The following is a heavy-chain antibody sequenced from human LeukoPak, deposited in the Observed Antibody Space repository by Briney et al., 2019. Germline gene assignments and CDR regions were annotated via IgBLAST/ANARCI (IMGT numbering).Heavy chain of an antibody. CDR1: GFTFSSYW. CDR2: INKDGSST. D-gene: IGHD6-13*01. J-gene: IGHJ4*02. Sequence: GGSLRLSCTASGFTFSSYWMHWVRQAPGKGLVWVSRINKDGSSTSYADSVKGRFTISRDNTKNTLFLQMNSLRAEDTAVYYCARDGAAAGTDYFDYWGQGTLVTVSS. CDR3: ARDGAAAGTDYFDY. V-gene: IGHV3-74*01.